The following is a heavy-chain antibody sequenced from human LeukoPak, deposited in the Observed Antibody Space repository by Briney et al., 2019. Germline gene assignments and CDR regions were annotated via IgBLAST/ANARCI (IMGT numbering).Heavy chain of an antibody. CDR2: IIPILGIT. V-gene: IGHV1-69*04. Sequence: SVKVSCKASGGTFSSYAISWVRQAPGQGLEWMGRIIPILGITNYAQKFQGRVTITADKSTSTAYMELSSLRSEDTAVYYCARLYYYDSSGSFDYWGQGTLVTVSS. CDR3: ARLYYYDSSGSFDY. J-gene: IGHJ4*02. CDR1: GGTFSSYA. D-gene: IGHD3-22*01.